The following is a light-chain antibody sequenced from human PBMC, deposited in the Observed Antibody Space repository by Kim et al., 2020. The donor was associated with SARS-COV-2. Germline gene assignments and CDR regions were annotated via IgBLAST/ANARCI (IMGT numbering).Light chain of an antibody. CDR1: QTVLYNSNNKNY. V-gene: IGKV4-1*01. CDR3: QQYYSTPPS. J-gene: IGKJ2*03. CDR2: WAS. Sequence: RATLNCKSSQTVLYNSNNKNYLAWYQQKPGQAPKLLIYWASIRESGVSDRFSGGGSETDFTLTISSLQAEDVAVYYCQQYYSTPPSFSQRTKLEI.